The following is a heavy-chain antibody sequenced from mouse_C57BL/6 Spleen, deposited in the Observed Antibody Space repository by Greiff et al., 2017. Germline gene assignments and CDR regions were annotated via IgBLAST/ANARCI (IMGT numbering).Heavy chain of an antibody. D-gene: IGHD2-4*01. Sequence: QVQLQQSGAELVKPGASVKLSCKASGYTFTSYWMQWVKQRPGQGLEWIGEIDPSDSYTNYNQKFKGKATLTVDTSSSTAYMQLSSLTSEDSAVYYCARSKGDYPLAYWGQGTLVTVSA. J-gene: IGHJ3*01. CDR1: GYTFTSYW. V-gene: IGHV1-50*01. CDR3: ARSKGDYPLAY. CDR2: IDPSDSYT.